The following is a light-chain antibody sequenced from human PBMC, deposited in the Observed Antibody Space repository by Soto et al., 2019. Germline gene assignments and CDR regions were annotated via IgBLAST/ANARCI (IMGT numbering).Light chain of an antibody. CDR2: LNSDGSH. J-gene: IGLJ3*02. Sequence: QPVLTQSPSASASLGASVKLTCTLSSGHSSYAIAWHQQQPEKGPRYLMKLNSDGSHSKGDGIPDRFSGSSSGAERYLTISSRQSEDEADYYCQTWGTGLWVFGGGTKMTVL. CDR3: QTWGTGLWV. CDR1: SGHSSYA. V-gene: IGLV4-69*01.